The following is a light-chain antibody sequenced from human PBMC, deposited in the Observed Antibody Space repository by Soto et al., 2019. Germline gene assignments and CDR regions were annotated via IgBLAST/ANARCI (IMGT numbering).Light chain of an antibody. Sequence: EIVLTQSPGTLSLSPGERATLSCRASQNVGRNYVAWYQQKPGQAPRLLIFAASGRVTGIPDRFSGSGSGTDFTLPITRLEPEDFALYFCQQYGSSPPYTFGQGTTLEIK. CDR1: QNVGRNY. V-gene: IGKV3-20*01. CDR2: AAS. CDR3: QQYGSSPPYT. J-gene: IGKJ2*01.